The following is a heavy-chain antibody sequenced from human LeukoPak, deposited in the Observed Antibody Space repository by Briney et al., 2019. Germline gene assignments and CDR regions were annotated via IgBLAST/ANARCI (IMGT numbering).Heavy chain of an antibody. J-gene: IGHJ4*02. CDR2: INSDGSST. Sequence: GGSLRLSCAASGFTFSSYWIHWVRQAPGKGLVWVSRINSDGSSTSYADSVKGRFTISRDNAKNTLYLQMNSLRAEDTAVYYCARVPAAILSRYYFDYWGQGTLVTVSS. CDR1: GFTFSSYW. CDR3: ARVPAAILSRYYFDY. V-gene: IGHV3-74*01. D-gene: IGHD2-2*02.